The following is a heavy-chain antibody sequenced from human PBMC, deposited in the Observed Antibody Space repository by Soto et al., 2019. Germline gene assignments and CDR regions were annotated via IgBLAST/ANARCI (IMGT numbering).Heavy chain of an antibody. CDR3: ARASFPGTTWSGHWLDT. J-gene: IGHJ5*02. CDR1: VFIVRANY. V-gene: IGHV3-53*02. CDR2: IYSDSST. Sequence: EVLLVETGGGVIQPGGSLRLSCTASVFIVRANYINWVHQAPGKGLEWVSVIYSDSSTYYADSVKGRFTVSRDSAKNTVYLQMNNLRVEDTAVYYCARASFPGTTWSGHWLDTWGQGTLVTVSS. D-gene: IGHD1-1*01.